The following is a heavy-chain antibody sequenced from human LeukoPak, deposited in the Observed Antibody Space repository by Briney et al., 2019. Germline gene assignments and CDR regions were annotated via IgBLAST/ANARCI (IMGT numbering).Heavy chain of an antibody. D-gene: IGHD3-22*01. V-gene: IGHV4-39*07. J-gene: IGHJ3*02. CDR3: ARGEGYYDSSGEVGDAFDI. Sequence: SETLSLTCTVSGDSISSSTYYWGWIRQPPGKGLEWIGSMCYSGNTYYNPSLKSRVTISVDTSKNHFSLKLSSVTAADTAVYYCARGEGYYDSSGEVGDAFDIWGQGTMVTVSS. CDR2: MCYSGNT. CDR1: GDSISSSTYY.